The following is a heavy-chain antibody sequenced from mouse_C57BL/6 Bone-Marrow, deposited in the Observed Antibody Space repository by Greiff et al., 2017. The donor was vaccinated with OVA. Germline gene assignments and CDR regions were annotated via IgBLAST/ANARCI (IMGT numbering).Heavy chain of an antibody. CDR3: ARERGSAFDY. CDR2: INPYNGGT. V-gene: IGHV1-19*01. Sequence: SGPVLVKPGASVKMSCKASGYTFTDYYMNWVKQSHGKSLEWIGVINPYNGGTSYNQKFKGKATLTVDKSSSTAYMELNSLTSEDSAVYYCARERGSAFDYWGQGTTLTVSS. J-gene: IGHJ2*01. CDR1: GYTFTDYY. D-gene: IGHD3-2*02.